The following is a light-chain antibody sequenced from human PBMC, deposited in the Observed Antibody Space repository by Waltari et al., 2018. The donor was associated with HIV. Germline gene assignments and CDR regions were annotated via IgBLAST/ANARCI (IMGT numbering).Light chain of an antibody. CDR1: SRDVGNYKL. V-gene: IGLV2-23*02. J-gene: IGLJ3*02. Sequence: QSALTQPASVSGSPGQSIAISCTGTSRDVGNYKLISWYQHHPGKAPRLMIYEVNQRPSGVYNRFSGSKSGDTAYLVISGIQAEDEAHYYCSSYAGGHTWVFGGGTKVTVL. CDR2: EVN. CDR3: SSYAGGHTWV.